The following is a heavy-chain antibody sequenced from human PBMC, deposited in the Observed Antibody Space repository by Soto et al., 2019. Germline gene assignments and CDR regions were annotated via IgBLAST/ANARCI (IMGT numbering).Heavy chain of an antibody. CDR2: IISSGCTT. CDR3: AGDILSGYYNFYMPDY. D-gene: IGHD3-9*01. V-gene: IGHV3-23*01. CDR1: GFTFSSYA. Sequence: PGGSLSPSCAASGFTFSSYAMSWVRQAPGKGLVCVSDIISSGCTTYYAGSGKCWFSICRDNSKNTLYLQMSRLRDKDRSVYYCAGDILSGYYNFYMPDYWCQGTLVTVS. J-gene: IGHJ4*02.